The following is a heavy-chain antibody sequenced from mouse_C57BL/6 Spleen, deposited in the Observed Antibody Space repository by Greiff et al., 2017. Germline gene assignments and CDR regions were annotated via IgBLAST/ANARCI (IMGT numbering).Heavy chain of an antibody. CDR2: ISSGNSTI. D-gene: IGHD1-1*01. J-gene: IGHJ1*03. CDR3: ARRGYYGSSWYVDV. V-gene: IGHV5-17*01. CDR1: GFTFSDYG. Sequence: EVQGVESGGGLVKPGGSLKLSCAASGFTFSDYGMHWVRQAPEKGLEWVAYISSGNSTIYYADTVKGRFTISIDNAKNTLFLQKTSLRSADTAMYYCARRGYYGSSWYVDVWGTGTTVTVSS.